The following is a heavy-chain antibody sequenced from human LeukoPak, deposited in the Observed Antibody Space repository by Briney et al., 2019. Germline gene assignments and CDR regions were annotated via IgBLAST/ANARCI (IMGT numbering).Heavy chain of an antibody. D-gene: IGHD3-10*01. Sequence: PGGSLRLSCAASGFTFSSYWMHWVRHAPEQGLVWVSRINGDGTSTTYADSVKGRFTISRDNAKNTLYLQMNSLRAEDTAVYYCARGFNRGFDPWGQGTPVIVSS. CDR2: INGDGTST. J-gene: IGHJ5*02. V-gene: IGHV3-74*03. CDR3: ARGFNRGFDP. CDR1: GFTFSSYW.